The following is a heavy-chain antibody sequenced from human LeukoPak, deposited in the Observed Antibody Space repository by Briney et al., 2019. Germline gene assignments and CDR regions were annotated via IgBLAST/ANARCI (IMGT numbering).Heavy chain of an antibody. D-gene: IGHD2-15*01. CDR3: ARRGYCSGGSCSKDAFDI. CDR1: GGTFSSYA. Sequence: ASVKVSCKASGGTFSSYAISWVRQAPGQGLEWMGRIIPILGIADYAQKFQGRVTITADKSTSTAYMELSSLRSEDTAVYYCARRGYCSGGSCSKDAFDIWGQGTMVTVSS. CDR2: IIPILGIA. J-gene: IGHJ3*02. V-gene: IGHV1-69*04.